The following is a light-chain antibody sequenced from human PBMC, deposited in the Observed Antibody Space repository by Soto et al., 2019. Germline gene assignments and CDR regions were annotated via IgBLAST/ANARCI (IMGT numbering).Light chain of an antibody. J-gene: IGKJ2*01. CDR1: QSVGRN. CDR2: GTS. CDR3: QQYNEWPYT. V-gene: IGKV3-15*01. Sequence: EIVMTQSPVALSVSPGESAALSCRASQSVGRNFAWYQQRPGQAPRVLIYGTSTRATGVPARFSGSGSGTDFTPTISSLQSEDFPVYYCQQYNEWPYTFGQGTRLEIK.